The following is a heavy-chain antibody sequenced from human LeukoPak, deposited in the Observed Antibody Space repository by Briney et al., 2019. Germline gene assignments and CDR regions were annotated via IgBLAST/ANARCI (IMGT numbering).Heavy chain of an antibody. CDR2: IYYSGST. Sequence: SETLSLTCTVSGGSISTYYWSWIRQPPGKGLEWIGYIYYSGSTNYNPSLKSRVTMSVDTSKNQFSLKLRSVIAADTAVYYCARATVTYDFWSGYPSYFDSWGQGTLVTVSS. CDR3: ARATVTYDFWSGYPSYFDS. J-gene: IGHJ4*02. V-gene: IGHV4-59*01. CDR1: GGSISTYY. D-gene: IGHD3-3*01.